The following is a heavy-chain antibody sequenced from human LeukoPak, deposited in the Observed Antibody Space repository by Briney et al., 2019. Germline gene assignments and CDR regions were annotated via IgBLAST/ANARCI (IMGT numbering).Heavy chain of an antibody. V-gene: IGHV3-23*01. CDR1: GFTFSSYA. CDR2: ISGSGGIT. Sequence: GGSLRLSCGAPGFTFSSYAMRWVRQAPGKGLEWVSAISGSGGITYYADSVKGRFTISRDNSKNTLYLQMSSLRAEDTAVYYCAKRRLAVGAYYWGQGTLVTVSS. D-gene: IGHD1-26*01. CDR3: AKRRLAVGAYY. J-gene: IGHJ4*02.